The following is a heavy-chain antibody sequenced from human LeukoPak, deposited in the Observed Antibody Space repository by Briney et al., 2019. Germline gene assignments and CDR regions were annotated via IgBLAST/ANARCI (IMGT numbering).Heavy chain of an antibody. CDR2: INPSGGST. Sequence: HWVRXAPGQGLEWMGIINPSGGSTSYAQKFQGRVTMTRDTSTSTVYMELSSLRSEDTAVYYCARANRAAAGTRSYYFDYWGQGTLVTVSS. J-gene: IGHJ4*02. V-gene: IGHV1-46*01. CDR3: ARANRAAAGTRSYYFDY. D-gene: IGHD6-13*01.